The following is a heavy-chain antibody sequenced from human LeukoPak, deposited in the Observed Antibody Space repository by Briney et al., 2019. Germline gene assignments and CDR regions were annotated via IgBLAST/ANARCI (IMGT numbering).Heavy chain of an antibody. V-gene: IGHV4-59*08. CDR1: GGSISSYY. CDR3: ARTTYSLFDY. D-gene: IGHD2-21*01. CDR2: IYCSGST. J-gene: IGHJ4*02. Sequence: SETLSLTCTVSGGSISSYYWSWIRQPPGKGLEWIGYIYCSGSTNYNPSLKSRVTISVDTSKNQFSLKLSSVTAADTAVYYCARTTYSLFDYWGQGTLVTVSS.